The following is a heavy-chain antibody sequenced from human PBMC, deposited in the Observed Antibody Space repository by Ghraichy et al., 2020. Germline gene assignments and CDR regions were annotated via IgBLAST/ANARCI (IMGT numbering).Heavy chain of an antibody. CDR2: IYWDDDK. V-gene: IGHV2-5*02. CDR1: GFSLSTSGVG. Sequence: SGPTLVKPTQTLTLTCTFSGFSLSTSGVGVGWIRQPPGKALEWLALIYWDDDKRYSPSLKSRLTITKDTSKNQVVLTMINMDPVDTGTYYCAHGRLTIAALLDFDYWGQGTLVTVSS. CDR3: AHGRLTIAALLDFDY. D-gene: IGHD6-6*01. J-gene: IGHJ4*02.